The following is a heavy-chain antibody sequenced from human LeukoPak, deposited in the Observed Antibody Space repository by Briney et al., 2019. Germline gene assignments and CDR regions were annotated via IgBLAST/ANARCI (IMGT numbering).Heavy chain of an antibody. Sequence: ASVKVSCKASGYTFTSYGISWVRQAPGQGLEWMGWISAYNGNTNYAQKLQGRVTMTTDTSTSTAYMELRSLRSDDTAVYYCARGEWGRLRFLEWHFDYWGQGTLVTVSS. V-gene: IGHV1-18*01. D-gene: IGHD3-3*01. CDR2: ISAYNGNT. CDR3: ARGEWGRLRFLEWHFDY. CDR1: GYTFTSYG. J-gene: IGHJ4*02.